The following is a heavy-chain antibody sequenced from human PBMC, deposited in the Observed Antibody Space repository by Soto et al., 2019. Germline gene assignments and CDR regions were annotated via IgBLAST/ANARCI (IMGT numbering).Heavy chain of an antibody. V-gene: IGHV4-31*03. CDR2: IYDNGTT. CDR1: GASISSGGYY. CDR3: ASGQVGATTWFDP. Sequence: PSETLSLTCTVSGASISSGGYYWIWIRQDPGKGLEWLGYIYDNGTTYYNPSLKSRVSISRDKSKNQFSLKMTSLTAADTAVYYCASGQVGATTWFDPWGQGTKVTVSS. J-gene: IGHJ5*02. D-gene: IGHD1-26*01.